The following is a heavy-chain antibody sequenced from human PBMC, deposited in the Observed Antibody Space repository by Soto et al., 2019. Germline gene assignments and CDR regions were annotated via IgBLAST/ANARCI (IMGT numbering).Heavy chain of an antibody. D-gene: IGHD3-10*01. CDR1: GFTFDDYA. CDR3: ARDLTITMVRGVTFDY. CDR2: ISWNSGSI. V-gene: IGHV3-9*01. Sequence: GGSLRLSCAASGFTFDDYAMHWVRQAPGKGLEWVSGISWNSGSIGYADSVKGRFTISRDNAKNSLYLQMNSLRAEDTALYSCARDLTITMVRGVTFDYWGQGTLVTVSS. J-gene: IGHJ4*02.